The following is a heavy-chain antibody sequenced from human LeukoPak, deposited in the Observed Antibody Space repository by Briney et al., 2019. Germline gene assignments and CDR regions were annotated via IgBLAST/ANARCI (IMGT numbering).Heavy chain of an antibody. Sequence: GESLKISCKGSGYSFTSYWIGWVRQMPGKGLEWMGNIYPGDSDTRYSPSFQGQVTISADKSISTAYLQWSSLKASDTAMYYCARLSDSSGYYGDYYYYGMDVWGQGTTVTVSS. J-gene: IGHJ6*02. V-gene: IGHV5-51*01. D-gene: IGHD3-22*01. CDR3: ARLSDSSGYYGDYYYYGMDV. CDR1: GYSFTSYW. CDR2: IYPGDSDT.